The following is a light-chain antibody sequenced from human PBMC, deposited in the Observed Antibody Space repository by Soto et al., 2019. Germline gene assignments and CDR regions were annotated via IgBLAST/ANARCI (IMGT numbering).Light chain of an antibody. Sequence: EIVLTQSPGTLSLSPGERATLSCRASQSVDSSFLAWYQQKPGQAPSLLIYGASSRATGIPDRFSGGGSGGDFTLTISRLEPEDFAVYYCQQYGNSPRTFGQGTKVEIK. CDR3: QQYGNSPRT. CDR1: QSVDSSF. J-gene: IGKJ1*01. V-gene: IGKV3-20*01. CDR2: GAS.